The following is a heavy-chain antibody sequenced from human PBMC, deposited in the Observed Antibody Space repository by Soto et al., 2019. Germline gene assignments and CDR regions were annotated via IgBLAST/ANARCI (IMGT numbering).Heavy chain of an antibody. CDR2: INSDGSST. J-gene: IGHJ4*02. V-gene: IGHV3-74*01. D-gene: IGHD3-10*01. CDR3: ATIGGSGSYEDDY. Sequence: EVQLVESGGGLVQPGGSLRLSCAASGFTFSSYWMHWVRQAPGKGLVWVSRINSDGSSTSYADSVKGRFTISRDNAKNTLYLQMNSLIAEDTAVYYCATIGGSGSYEDDYWGQGTLVTVSS. CDR1: GFTFSSYW.